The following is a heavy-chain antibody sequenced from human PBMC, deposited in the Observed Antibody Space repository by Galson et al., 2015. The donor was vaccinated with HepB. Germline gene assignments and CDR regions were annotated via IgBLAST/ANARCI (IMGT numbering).Heavy chain of an antibody. CDR3: TRSPWDLVVENYYFDY. D-gene: IGHD2-15*01. Sequence: LRLSCAASGFTFNGSAMHWVRQASGKGLEWVGRIRTKANSFATAYAASVKGRFTLSRDDSKTTAYLHMDSLKTEDTAVYYCTRSPWDLVVENYYFDYWGQGVLVTVSS. V-gene: IGHV3-73*01. CDR2: IRTKANSFAT. CDR1: GFTFNGSA. J-gene: IGHJ4*02.